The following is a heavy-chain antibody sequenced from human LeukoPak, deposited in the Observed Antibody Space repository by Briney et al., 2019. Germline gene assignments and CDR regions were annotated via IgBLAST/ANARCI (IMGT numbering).Heavy chain of an antibody. CDR2: IYNSGAKI. J-gene: IGHJ4*02. Sequence: GGSLRLSCAVSGLTFSTYSMTWVRQGPGKGLECVSSIYNSGAKIFHADSVKGRFTISRDNSKNMLYLQMNSLRVEDTAVYYCAKDVDPDSGWDLDYWGQGTLVTVSS. D-gene: IGHD6-19*01. CDR3: AKDVDPDSGWDLDY. V-gene: IGHV3-23*01. CDR1: GLTFSTYS.